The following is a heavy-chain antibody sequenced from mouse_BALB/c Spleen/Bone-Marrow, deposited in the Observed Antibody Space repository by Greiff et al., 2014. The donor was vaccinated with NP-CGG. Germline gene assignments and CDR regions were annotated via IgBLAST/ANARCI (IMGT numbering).Heavy chain of an antibody. J-gene: IGHJ1*01. CDR2: IWGGGST. D-gene: IGHD4-1*01. CDR3: AERGGLGPYWYFNV. V-gene: IGHV2-6-5*01. Sequence: VQVVESGPGLVAPSQSLSITCTVSGFSLTDYGVSWIRQPPGKGLEWLGVIWGGGSTYYNSALKSRLSISKDNSKSQVFLKMNSLQTDGTAMYYCAERGGLGPYWYFNVWGAGTTVTVSS. CDR1: GFSLTDYG.